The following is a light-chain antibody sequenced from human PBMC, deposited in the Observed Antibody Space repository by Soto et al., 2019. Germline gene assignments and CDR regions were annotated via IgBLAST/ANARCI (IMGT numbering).Light chain of an antibody. CDR1: SSDVGAYNY. CDR3: SSYTSSNTLYV. Sequence: QSALTQPASVSGSPGQSITISCTGTSSDVGAYNYVSWYQQHPGKAPKLMIYEVSNRPSGVSNRFSGSKSGNTASLTISGRQAEDEADYYCSSYTSSNTLYVFGTGTKVTVL. CDR2: EVS. J-gene: IGLJ1*01. V-gene: IGLV2-14*01.